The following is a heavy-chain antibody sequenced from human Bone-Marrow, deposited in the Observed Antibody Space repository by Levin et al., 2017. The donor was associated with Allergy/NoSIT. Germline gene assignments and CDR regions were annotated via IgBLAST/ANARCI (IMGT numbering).Heavy chain of an antibody. CDR2: IYYSGST. D-gene: IGHD2-21*02. V-gene: IGHV4-30-4*01. CDR1: GGSISSGDYY. J-gene: IGHJ2*01. CDR3: ARRAVVVTAMYWYFDL. Sequence: SETLSLTCTVSGGSISSGDYYWSWIRQPPGKGLEWIGYIYYSGSTYYNPSLKSRVTISVDTSKNQFSLKLSSVTAADTAVYYCARRAVVVTAMYWYFDLWGRGTLVTVSS.